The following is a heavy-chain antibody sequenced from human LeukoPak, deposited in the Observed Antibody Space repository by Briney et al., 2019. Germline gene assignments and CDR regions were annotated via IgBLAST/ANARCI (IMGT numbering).Heavy chain of an antibody. V-gene: IGHV3-20*04. CDR3: ARNRGGVTRYYFDY. CDR1: GFTFDDYG. D-gene: IGHD4-23*01. J-gene: IGHJ4*02. CDR2: ISWNGGST. Sequence: GGSLRLSCAASGFTFDDYGMSWVRQTPGKGLEWVSGISWNGGSTGYADSVKGRFTISGDNAENSLYLQMNSLRAEDTALYYCARNRGGVTRYYFDYWGQGTLVTVSS.